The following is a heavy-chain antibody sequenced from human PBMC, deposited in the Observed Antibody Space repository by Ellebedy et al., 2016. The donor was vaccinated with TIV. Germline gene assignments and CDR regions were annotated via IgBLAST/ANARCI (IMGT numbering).Heavy chain of an antibody. J-gene: IGHJ4*02. CDR3: ATYYYTRGAFDY. Sequence: GGSLRLXCAASGFSFSTFALTWVRQAPGRGLERVSYISITGEIIYYADSVKGRFTISRDNANKSLYLQMDNLRAEDTAVYYCATYYYTRGAFDYWGQGTLVTVSS. V-gene: IGHV3-48*03. D-gene: IGHD3-3*01. CDR2: ISITGEII. CDR1: GFSFSTFA.